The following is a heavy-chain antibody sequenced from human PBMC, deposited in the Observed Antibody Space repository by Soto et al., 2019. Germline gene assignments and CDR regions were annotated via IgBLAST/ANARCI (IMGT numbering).Heavy chain of an antibody. CDR1: GYTFTSYD. V-gene: IGHV1-8*01. D-gene: IGHD6-19*01. J-gene: IGHJ6*02. CDR3: ASDRYSSGWDTYYYYGMDV. Sequence: ASVKVSCKASGYTFTSYDINWVRQATGQGLEWMGWMNPNSGNTNYAQKFQGRVTMTRNTSISTAYMELSRLRSDDTAVYYCASDRYSSGWDTYYYYGMDVWGQGTTVTVSS. CDR2: MNPNSGNT.